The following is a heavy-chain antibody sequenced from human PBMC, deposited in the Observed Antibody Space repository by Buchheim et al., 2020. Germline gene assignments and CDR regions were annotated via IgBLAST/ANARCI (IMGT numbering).Heavy chain of an antibody. J-gene: IGHJ6*02. D-gene: IGHD4-11*01. CDR3: AKQAGHLTTVTGYYYYGMDV. CDR1: GFTFSSYG. Sequence: QVQLVESGGGVVQPGRSLRLSCAASGFTFSSYGMHWVRQAPGKGLEWVAVISYDGSNKYYADSVKGRFTISRDNSENTLYLQINSLRAEDTAVYYCAKQAGHLTTVTGYYYYGMDVWGQGTT. CDR2: ISYDGSNK. V-gene: IGHV3-30*18.